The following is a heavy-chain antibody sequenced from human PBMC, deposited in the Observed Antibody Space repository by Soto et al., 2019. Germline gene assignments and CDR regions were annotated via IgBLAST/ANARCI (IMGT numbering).Heavy chain of an antibody. D-gene: IGHD6-19*01. V-gene: IGHV3-23*01. Sequence: GGSLRLSCAASAFTFDNYAMSWVRQAPGKGLEWVSAISGSGGITYYADSVRGRFVISRDNSKNTLYLQMNSLRAEDTAVYYCAKRWYGSVWTSGYSYDVDVWGQGTTVTVSS. CDR2: ISGSGGIT. CDR1: AFTFDNYA. CDR3: AKRWYGSVWTSGYSYDVDV. J-gene: IGHJ6*02.